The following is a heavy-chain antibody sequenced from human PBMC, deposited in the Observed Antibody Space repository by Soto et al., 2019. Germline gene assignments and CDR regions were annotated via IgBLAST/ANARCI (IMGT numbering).Heavy chain of an antibody. Sequence: QVQLVQSGAEVKKPGSSVKVSCKASGGTFSSYAISWVRQAPGQGLEWMGGIIPIFGTANYAQKFQGRVTITAXXSXSXXYMELSSLRSEDTAVYYCARLKYYYDKGTRDAFDIWGQGTMVTVSS. V-gene: IGHV1-69*12. CDR1: GGTFSSYA. CDR2: IIPIFGTA. J-gene: IGHJ3*02. D-gene: IGHD3-22*01. CDR3: ARLKYYYDKGTRDAFDI.